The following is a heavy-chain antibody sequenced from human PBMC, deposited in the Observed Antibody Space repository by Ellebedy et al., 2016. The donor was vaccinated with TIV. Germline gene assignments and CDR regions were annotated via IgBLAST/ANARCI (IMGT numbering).Heavy chain of an antibody. CDR2: IRQEGDEI. J-gene: IGHJ5*02. D-gene: IGHD4-17*01. CDR3: ARRASYGDYAVQVNPWFDP. CDR1: GFNFRSYW. Sequence: GESLKISCAASGFNFRSYWMTWVRQAPGKGLEWVAKIRQEGDEIYYVESVKGRFTISRDNAKNSLLLQMKSLKVEDTAVYYCARRASYGDYAVQVNPWFDPWGQGTLVTVSS. V-gene: IGHV3-7*01.